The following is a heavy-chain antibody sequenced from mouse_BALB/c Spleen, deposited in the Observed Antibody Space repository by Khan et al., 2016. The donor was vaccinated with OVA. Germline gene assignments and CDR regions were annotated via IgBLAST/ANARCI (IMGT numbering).Heavy chain of an antibody. J-gene: IGHJ4*01. CDR3: ARPRYYSGALAY. CDR2: INTYTGEP. CDR1: GYSFRNFG. V-gene: IGHV9-3-1*01. Sequence: QIQLVQSGPELKKPGETVKISCKASGYSFRNFGMNWVKEAPGKGLEWMGWINTYTGEPTYADDFKGRFAFSLDTSASTAYLQISNLTNEDTATAFGARPRYYSGALAYWGQGTSVTVSS. D-gene: IGHD1-1*02.